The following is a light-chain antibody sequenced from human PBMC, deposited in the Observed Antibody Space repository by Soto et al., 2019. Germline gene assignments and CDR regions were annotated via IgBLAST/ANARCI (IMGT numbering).Light chain of an antibody. CDR2: GDN. Sequence: QSVLTHPPSVSGAPGQRVSISCTGSTSNIGAPYDVHWYQHLPGAAPKLLIYGDNNRPSGVPDRFSGSKSGTSASLAITSLQAEDEADYYCQSYDISLHNYVFGTGTKVTVL. CDR3: QSYDISLHNYV. V-gene: IGLV1-40*01. CDR1: TSNIGAPYD. J-gene: IGLJ1*01.